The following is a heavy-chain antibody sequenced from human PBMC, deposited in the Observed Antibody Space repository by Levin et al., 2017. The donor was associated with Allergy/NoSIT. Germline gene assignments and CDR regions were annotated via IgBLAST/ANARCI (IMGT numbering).Heavy chain of an antibody. Sequence: GGSLRLSCAASGFTFSSYAIHWVRQAPGKGLEWVAVITYNGSNGYYAESVKGRFTISRDNSKNPLYLQMNRLRTEDTAVYYCARPSFDSSGYHYYYGLDVWGQGTTVTVSS. CDR1: GFTFSSYA. D-gene: IGHD3-22*01. J-gene: IGHJ6*02. V-gene: IGHV3-30-3*01. CDR2: ITYNGSNG. CDR3: ARPSFDSSGYHYYYGLDV.